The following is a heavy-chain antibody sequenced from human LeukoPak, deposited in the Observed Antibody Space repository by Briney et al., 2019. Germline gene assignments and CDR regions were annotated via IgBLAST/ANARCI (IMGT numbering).Heavy chain of an antibody. V-gene: IGHV4-34*01. Sequence: SETLSLTCAVSGGSFSGYYWTWIRQPPGKGLEWIGEINHSGRTNYNPSLKSRVIISVDTSKNQFSLKLSSVTAADTAVYYCARPLGYCSDSRCPQSWFDPWGQGTLVTVSS. CDR3: ARPLGYCSDSRCPQSWFDP. CDR1: GGSFSGYY. J-gene: IGHJ5*02. D-gene: IGHD2-15*01. CDR2: INHSGRT.